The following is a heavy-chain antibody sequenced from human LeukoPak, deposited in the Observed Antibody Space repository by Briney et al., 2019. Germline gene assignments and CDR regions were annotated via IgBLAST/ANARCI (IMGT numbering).Heavy chain of an antibody. V-gene: IGHV3-23*01. CDR3: ARAYGDDAFDI. J-gene: IGHJ3*02. Sequence: PGGSLRLSCAASGFTFSTYAMSWVRQAPGKGLEWVSAISGSGDRTYYADSVKGRFTTSRDNSKNTLYLQMNSLRAEDTAVYYCARAYGDDAFDIWGQGTMVTVSS. D-gene: IGHD4-17*01. CDR2: ISGSGDRT. CDR1: GFTFSTYA.